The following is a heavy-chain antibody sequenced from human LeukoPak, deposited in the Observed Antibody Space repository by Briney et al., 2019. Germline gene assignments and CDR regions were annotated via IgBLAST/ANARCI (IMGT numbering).Heavy chain of an antibody. Sequence: ASVTVSCKASGGTFSSYAISWVRQARGQGLEWMGGIIPIFGTANYAQKFQGRVTITADESTSTAYMELSSLRSEDTAVYYCARSTNYYDSSGYYLRPFDYWGQGTLVTVSS. D-gene: IGHD3-22*01. V-gene: IGHV1-69*13. CDR1: GGTFSSYA. CDR2: IIPIFGTA. CDR3: ARSTNYYDSSGYYLRPFDY. J-gene: IGHJ4*02.